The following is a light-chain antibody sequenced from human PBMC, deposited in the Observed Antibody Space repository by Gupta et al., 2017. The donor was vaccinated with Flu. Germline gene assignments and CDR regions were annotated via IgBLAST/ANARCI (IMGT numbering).Light chain of an antibody. J-gene: IGLJ2*01. V-gene: IGLV1-44*01. CDR3: SAWDDTLDGVL. Sequence: NIGRNSVNWYQQFPGRAPKLLIHFDDQRPSGVPDRFSGSKSASSASLAISGLLSEDEADYYCSAWDDTLDGVLFGGGTKLTVL. CDR2: FDD. CDR1: NIGRNS.